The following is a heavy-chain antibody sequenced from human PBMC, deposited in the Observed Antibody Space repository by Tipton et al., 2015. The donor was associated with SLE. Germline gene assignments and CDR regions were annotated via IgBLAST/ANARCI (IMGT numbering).Heavy chain of an antibody. CDR2: IYPTGSSGNT. V-gene: IGHV4-61*02. D-gene: IGHD3-10*01. CDR1: GGSISSGNYY. Sequence: TLSLTCTVSGGSISSGNYYWTWIRQPAGKGLEWIGRIYPTGSSGNTNYNPSLESRVTISLDTSKNQFSLKLTSVTAAYTAVYYCARDLNWMVHLEEAFDIWGQGTMVTVSS. CDR3: ARDLNWMVHLEEAFDI. J-gene: IGHJ3*02.